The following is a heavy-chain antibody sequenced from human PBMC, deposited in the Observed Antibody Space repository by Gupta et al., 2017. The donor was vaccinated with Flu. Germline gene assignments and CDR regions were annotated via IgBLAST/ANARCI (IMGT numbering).Heavy chain of an antibody. V-gene: IGHV3-23*01. D-gene: IGHD4-17*01. Sequence: EIQLLESGGDLVHPGGSLRRSCAASGFPLSVLAINWVRQAPGKGLQWASSITGGGDGTYVADSVRGRFTITRDNSKNTVFLEMNFLTAGDTAMYYCAKDSRYYGDPLGYSAYWGQGTMVIVSS. CDR2: ITGGGDGT. CDR3: AKDSRYYGDPLGYSAY. CDR1: GFPLSVLA. J-gene: IGHJ4*02.